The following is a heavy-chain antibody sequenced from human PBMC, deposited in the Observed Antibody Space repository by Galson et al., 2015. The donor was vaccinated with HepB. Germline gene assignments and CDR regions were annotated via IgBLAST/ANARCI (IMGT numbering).Heavy chain of an antibody. Sequence: SVKVSCKASGYRFTSYGINWLRQAPGRGLEWMGWINSYNGNTKYAQKFQGRVTMTTDTSTSTVYMELRSLRSDDAAIYYCARDHTVTARDWFDPWGQGTLVTVSS. CDR1: GYRFTSYG. CDR3: ARDHTVTARDWFDP. D-gene: IGHD4-17*01. V-gene: IGHV1-18*01. J-gene: IGHJ5*02. CDR2: INSYNGNT.